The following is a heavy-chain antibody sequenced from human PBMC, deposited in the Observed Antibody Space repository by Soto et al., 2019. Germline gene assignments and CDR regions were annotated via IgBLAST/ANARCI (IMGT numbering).Heavy chain of an antibody. V-gene: IGHV6-1*01. J-gene: IGHJ4*02. CDR3: ASGMWAWGHYYLDF. Sequence: SQTLSLTCVISGDSVTGNTAGWNWIRQSPSRGLEWLGRTYYRSKWYYEYAGSLQGRMTIIPDTSTNQFSLHLISVSPEDTAVYYCASGMWAWGHYYLDFWGQGTMVTVSS. CDR1: GDSVTGNTAG. D-gene: IGHD3-16*01. CDR2: TYYRSKWYY.